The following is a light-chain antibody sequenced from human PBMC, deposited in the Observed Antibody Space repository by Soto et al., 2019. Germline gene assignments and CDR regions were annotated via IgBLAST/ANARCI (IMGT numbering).Light chain of an antibody. CDR1: QSVDSN. CDR3: TYPASPPIP. Sequence: AAVSVNKRGGATLSSRASQSVDSNLTWYQQKPGQAPRLLIYGASSRATGIPDSFSGSGSGTDFTLTISRLEPEDFALFYCTYPASPPIPSAQG. V-gene: IGKV3-20*01. J-gene: IGKJ5*01. CDR2: GAS.